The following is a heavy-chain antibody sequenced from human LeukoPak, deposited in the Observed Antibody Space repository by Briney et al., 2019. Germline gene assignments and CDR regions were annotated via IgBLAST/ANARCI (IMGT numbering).Heavy chain of an antibody. Sequence: GGSLKTPCEGSGYSFTTYWIGGVRQMPGKGLEGLGIIYPGDSDTRYSPSFQGQVTISADKSISTAYLHWSSLKASDTAMYYCARRQKYYYGMDVWGQGTTVTVSS. CDR3: ARRQKYYYGMDV. V-gene: IGHV5-51*01. J-gene: IGHJ6*02. CDR1: GYSFTTYW. CDR2: IYPGDSDT.